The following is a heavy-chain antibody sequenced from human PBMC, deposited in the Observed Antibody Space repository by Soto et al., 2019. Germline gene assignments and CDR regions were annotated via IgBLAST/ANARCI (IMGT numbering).Heavy chain of an antibody. Sequence: SETLSLTCTVSGGSISSGDYYWSWIRQPPGKGLEWIGYIYYSGSTYYNPSLKSRVTISVDTSKNQFSLKLSSVTAADTAVYYCARMTTVNWYFDLWGRGTLVTVSS. V-gene: IGHV4-30-4*01. CDR2: IYYSGST. CDR1: GGSISSGDYY. J-gene: IGHJ2*01. CDR3: ARMTTVNWYFDL. D-gene: IGHD4-4*01.